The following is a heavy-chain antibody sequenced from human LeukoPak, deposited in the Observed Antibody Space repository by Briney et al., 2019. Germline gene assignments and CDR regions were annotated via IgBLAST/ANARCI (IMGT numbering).Heavy chain of an antibody. V-gene: IGHV1-69*04. CDR2: IIPILGVA. J-gene: IGHJ4*02. D-gene: IGHD6-13*01. CDR1: GSTFSSYA. CDR3: ARFIAAAGHQQWLNDY. Sequence: SVKVSCKASGSTFSSYAISWMRQAPGQGLEWMGRIIPILGVANYAQKFQGRVTITADKSTSTAYMELSSLRSEDTAVYYCARFIAAAGHQQWLNDYWGQGTLVTVSS.